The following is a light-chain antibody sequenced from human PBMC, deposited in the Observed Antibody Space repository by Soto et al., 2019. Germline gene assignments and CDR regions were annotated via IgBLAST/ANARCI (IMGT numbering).Light chain of an antibody. CDR1: SSNIGNNY. CDR2: DNN. J-gene: IGLJ2*01. V-gene: IGLV1-51*01. CDR3: GTWDSSLSAVI. Sequence: QSVLTQPPSVSAAPGQKVTISCSGSSSNIGNNYVYWYQHLPGTAPKLLIYDNNKPPSGIPDRFSGSKSGTSATLGITGLQTGDEADYYCGTWDSSLSAVIFGGGTKLTVL.